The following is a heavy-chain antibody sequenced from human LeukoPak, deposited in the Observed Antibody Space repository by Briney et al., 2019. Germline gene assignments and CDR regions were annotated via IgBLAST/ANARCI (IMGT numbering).Heavy chain of an antibody. Sequence: ASVKVSCKASGYTFTGYYMHWVRQAPGQGLEWMGWINPNSGGTNYAQKFQGRVTMTRDTSISTAYMELSRLRSDDTAVYYCARDRAPYSSSWYEGYYYGMDVWGQGTTVTVSS. V-gene: IGHV1-2*02. J-gene: IGHJ6*02. CDR3: ARDRAPYSSSWYEGYYYGMDV. D-gene: IGHD6-13*01. CDR1: GYTFTGYY. CDR2: INPNSGGT.